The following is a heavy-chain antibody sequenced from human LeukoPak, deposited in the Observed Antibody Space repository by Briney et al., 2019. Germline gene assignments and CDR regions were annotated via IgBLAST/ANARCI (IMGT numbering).Heavy chain of an antibody. CDR1: GGSISSSSHY. J-gene: IGHJ4*02. Sequence: SETLSLTCTVSGGSISSSSHYWGWIRQPPGKGLEWIGSIYYSGSTYYNPSLKGRVTISVDTSKNQFSLKLSSVTAADTAVYYYARGRLESPIDYWGQGTLVTVSS. CDR2: IYYSGST. CDR3: ARGRLESPIDY. V-gene: IGHV4-39*07.